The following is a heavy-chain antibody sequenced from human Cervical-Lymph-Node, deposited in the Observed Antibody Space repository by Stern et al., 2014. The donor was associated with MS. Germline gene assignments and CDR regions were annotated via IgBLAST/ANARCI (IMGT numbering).Heavy chain of an antibody. CDR2: IYHSEST. Sequence: DQLVESGPGLVKPSETLSLTCTVSGGSISSYYWSWIRQPPGKGLEWIGYIYHSESTNYHPSLKSRVTISEDTPNNQFFLRLRSVTAADTAVYYCARHKRAPRAARPGYPFDYWGQGTLVTVSS. J-gene: IGHJ4*02. D-gene: IGHD6-6*01. CDR3: ARHKRAPRAARPGYPFDY. V-gene: IGHV4-59*08. CDR1: GGSISSYY.